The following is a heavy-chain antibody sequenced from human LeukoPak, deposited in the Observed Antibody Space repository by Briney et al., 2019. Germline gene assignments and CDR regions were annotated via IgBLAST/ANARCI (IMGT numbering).Heavy chain of an antibody. V-gene: IGHV1-18*01. J-gene: IGHJ3*02. Sequence: GASVNVSCKASGYTFTSYGISWVRQAPGQGLEWMGWISAYNGNTNYAQKLQGRVTMTTDTSTSTAYMELRSLRSDDTAVYYCARSRIVVVTAIAFDIWGQGTMVTVSS. CDR1: GYTFTSYG. CDR3: ARSRIVVVTAIAFDI. D-gene: IGHD2-21*02. CDR2: ISAYNGNT.